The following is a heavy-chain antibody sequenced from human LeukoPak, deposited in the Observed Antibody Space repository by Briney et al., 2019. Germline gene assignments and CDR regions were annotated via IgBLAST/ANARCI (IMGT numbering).Heavy chain of an antibody. J-gene: IGHJ4*02. CDR3: ARGVDSSGYYRLTYFDY. D-gene: IGHD3-22*01. CDR1: GGSISSGGYY. V-gene: IGHV4-31*03. CDR2: IHYSGST. Sequence: SETLSLTCTVSGGSISSGGYYWSWIRQHPGKGLEWIGYIHYSGSTYYNPSLKSRVTISVDTSKNQFSLKLSSVTAADTAVYYCARGVDSSGYYRLTYFDYWGQGTLVTVSS.